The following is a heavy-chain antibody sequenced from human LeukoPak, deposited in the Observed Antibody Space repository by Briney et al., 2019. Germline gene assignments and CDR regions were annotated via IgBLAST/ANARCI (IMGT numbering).Heavy chain of an antibody. Sequence: GGSLRLSCAASGFTFSSYWMSWVRQAPGKGLEWVANIKQDGSEKYYEDSVKGRFTISRDNTKNSLYLQMNSLRPEDTAIYYCSFSLNYWGPGTLVTVSS. CDR1: GFTFSSYW. CDR3: SFSLNY. J-gene: IGHJ4*01. V-gene: IGHV3-7*01. CDR2: IKQDGSEK.